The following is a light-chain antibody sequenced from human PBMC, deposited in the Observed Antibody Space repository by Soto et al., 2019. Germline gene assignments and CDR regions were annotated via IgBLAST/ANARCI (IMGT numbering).Light chain of an antibody. V-gene: IGLV2-23*03. J-gene: IGLJ2*01. Sequence: QSALTQPASVSGSPGQSITISCTGTSSDVGSYNLVSWYQQHPGKAPKLIIYEGSKRPSGVSNRFSGSKPGNTASLTISGLQAEDEADYYCCSYAGSRSFVVFGGGTKVTVL. CDR2: EGS. CDR1: SSDVGSYNL. CDR3: CSYAGSRSFVV.